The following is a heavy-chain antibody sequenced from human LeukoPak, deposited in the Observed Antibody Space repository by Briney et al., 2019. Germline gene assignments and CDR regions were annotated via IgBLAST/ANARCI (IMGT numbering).Heavy chain of an antibody. D-gene: IGHD2-8*01. V-gene: IGHV3-30*03. Sequence: GGSLRLSCAASGFTLSSYGMHWVRQAPGKGLEWVAVISYDGSNKYYADSVKGRFTISRDNSKNTLYLQMNSLRAEDTAVYYCARGPERTGVGTRYYYDMDVWGQGATVTVSS. J-gene: IGHJ6*02. CDR2: ISYDGSNK. CDR3: ARGPERTGVGTRYYYDMDV. CDR1: GFTLSSYG.